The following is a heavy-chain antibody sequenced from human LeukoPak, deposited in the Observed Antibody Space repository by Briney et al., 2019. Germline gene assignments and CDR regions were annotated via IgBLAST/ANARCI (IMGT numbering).Heavy chain of an antibody. J-gene: IGHJ4*02. V-gene: IGHV4-39*01. CDR1: GGSVSNNNYY. CDR2: GFYSGDT. Sequence: SETLSLTCAVSGGSVSNNNYYWGWIRQPPGKGLEWIGSGFYSGDTYYSPSLESRVTISVDTSKNQFSLKFSSVTAADTAMYYCVRHNFRIGLYYFDYWGQGTQVTVSS. CDR3: VRHNFRIGLYYFDY. D-gene: IGHD3-3*01.